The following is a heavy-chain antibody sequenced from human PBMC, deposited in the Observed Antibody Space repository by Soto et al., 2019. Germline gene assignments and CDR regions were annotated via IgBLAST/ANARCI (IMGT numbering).Heavy chain of an antibody. D-gene: IGHD6-19*01. J-gene: IGHJ4*02. Sequence: EVQLLESGGGLVQPGGSLRLSCVASGFTFGDRAMGWVRQTPGRGLQWVAAIIGGPANRAYYTESVKGRFTICRDNSKSTLYLQMNSLRAGDTAVYYCAKDKMEQLLVGGYVENWGQGALVTVSS. CDR1: GFTFGDRA. CDR2: IIGGPANRA. CDR3: AKDKMEQLLVGGYVEN. V-gene: IGHV3-23*01.